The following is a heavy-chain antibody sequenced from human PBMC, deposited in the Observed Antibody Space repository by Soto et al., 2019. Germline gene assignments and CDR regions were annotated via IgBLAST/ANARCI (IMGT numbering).Heavy chain of an antibody. Sequence: GGSLRLSCTASGFSFSSNWMSWVRQAPGKGPEWVANINQDGSEKYCADSVKGRFTISRDNSKNSLYLQMNSLRAEDTAVYYCAKADSVVLMVYAMGGPFDYWGQGTLVTVSS. CDR2: INQDGSEK. D-gene: IGHD2-8*01. CDR1: GFSFSSNW. CDR3: AKADSVVLMVYAMGGPFDY. J-gene: IGHJ4*02. V-gene: IGHV3-7*01.